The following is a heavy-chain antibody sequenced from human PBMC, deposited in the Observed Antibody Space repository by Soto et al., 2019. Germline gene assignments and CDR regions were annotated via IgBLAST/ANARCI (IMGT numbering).Heavy chain of an antibody. D-gene: IGHD3-10*01. CDR2: TRNKANSYTT. CDR3: ARGPIRFGAQYYYYDMDV. CDR1: GFTFSVHY. V-gene: IGHV3-72*01. J-gene: IGHJ6*04. Sequence: EVQLVESGGGLVQPGGSLRLSCAASGFTFSVHYMDWVRQAPGKGLEWVARTRNKANSYTTDYAASVKGRFTISRDESKKSLYLKMNSLKTEDTAVYYCARGPIRFGAQYYYYDMDVWGEGTTVAVSS.